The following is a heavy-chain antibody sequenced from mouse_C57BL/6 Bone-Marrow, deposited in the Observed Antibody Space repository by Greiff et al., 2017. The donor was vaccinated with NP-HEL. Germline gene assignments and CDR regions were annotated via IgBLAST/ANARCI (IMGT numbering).Heavy chain of an antibody. CDR1: GFNIKDDY. CDR2: IDPENGDP. V-gene: IGHV14-4*01. Sequence: VQLQQSGAELVRPGASVKLSCTASGFNIKDDYMHWVKQRPEQGLEWIGWIDPENGDPEYASKFQGKATITADTSSNTAYLQLSSLTSEDTAVYYCTFPPPYYGSSWFAYWGQGTLVTVSA. J-gene: IGHJ3*01. D-gene: IGHD1-1*01. CDR3: TFPPPYYGSSWFAY.